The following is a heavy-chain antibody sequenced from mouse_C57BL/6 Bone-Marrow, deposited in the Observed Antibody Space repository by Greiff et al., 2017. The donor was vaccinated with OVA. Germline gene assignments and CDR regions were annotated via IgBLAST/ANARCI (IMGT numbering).Heavy chain of an antibody. Sequence: EVQLQQSGPELVKPGASVKISCKASGYTFTDYYMNWVKQSHGKSLEWIGDINPNNGGTSYNQKFKGKATLTVDKSSSTAYMELRSLTSEDSAVYYCARSRHYWGQGTTLTVSS. CDR2: INPNNGGT. V-gene: IGHV1-26*01. J-gene: IGHJ2*01. CDR1: GYTFTDYY. CDR3: ARSRHY.